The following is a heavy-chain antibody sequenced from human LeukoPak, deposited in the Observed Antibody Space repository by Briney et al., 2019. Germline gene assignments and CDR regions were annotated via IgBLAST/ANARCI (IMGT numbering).Heavy chain of an antibody. V-gene: IGHV3-30-3*01. CDR3: ARGETTVTRYYYYGMDV. Sequence: GGSLRLSCAASGFTFSSYAMHWVRQAPGKGLEWVAVISYDGSNKYYADSVKGRFTISRDNSKNTLYLQMNSLRAEDTAVYYCARGETTVTRYYYYGMDVWGQGTTVTVSS. CDR2: ISYDGSNK. J-gene: IGHJ6*02. D-gene: IGHD4-11*01. CDR1: GFTFSSYA.